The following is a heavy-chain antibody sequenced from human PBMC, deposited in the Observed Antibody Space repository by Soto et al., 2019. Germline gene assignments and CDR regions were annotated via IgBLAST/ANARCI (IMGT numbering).Heavy chain of an antibody. Sequence: VQLLESGGDLVHPGGSLRLSCAASGFAFSSHPMSWVRQAPERGLEWVSGISDGGDLTYNADSVKGRFTISRDNSKNILLLQMNSLRAEDTALYYCARRAFGSSRSFDLWGQGTMVTVSS. D-gene: IGHD6-6*01. CDR3: ARRAFGSSRSFDL. CDR2: ISDGGDLT. J-gene: IGHJ3*01. CDR1: GFAFSSHP. V-gene: IGHV3-23*01.